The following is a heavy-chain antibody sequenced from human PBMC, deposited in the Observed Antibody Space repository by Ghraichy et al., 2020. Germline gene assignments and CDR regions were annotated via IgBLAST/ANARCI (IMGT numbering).Heavy chain of an antibody. Sequence: GESLNISCAASGFTFSTYDMYWVRQGTGKGLEWVSEIGIAGDTYYADSVKGRFTISRENDKNSLYLQMNSLRVGDTAMYYCARRMGRKYDHGMDVWGQGTTVTVSS. CDR3: ARRMGRKYDHGMDV. D-gene: IGHD1-14*01. V-gene: IGHV3-13*01. CDR1: GFTFSTYD. J-gene: IGHJ6*02. CDR2: IGIAGDT.